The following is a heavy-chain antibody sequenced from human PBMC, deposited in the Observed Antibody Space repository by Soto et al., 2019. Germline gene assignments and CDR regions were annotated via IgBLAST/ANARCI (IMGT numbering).Heavy chain of an antibody. D-gene: IGHD3-3*01. J-gene: IGHJ6*02. CDR2: IIPIVGTA. CDR3: ARVDCITIFGVVISAYGMDV. Sequence: QVQLVQSGAEVKKPGSSVKVSCKASGGTFSSYAISWVRQAPGQGLEWLGGIIPIVGTANYAQKFQGRVTITADESTSTAYIELSSLRSEDTAVYYCARVDCITIFGVVISAYGMDVWGQGTTVTVSS. V-gene: IGHV1-69*01. CDR1: GGTFSSYA.